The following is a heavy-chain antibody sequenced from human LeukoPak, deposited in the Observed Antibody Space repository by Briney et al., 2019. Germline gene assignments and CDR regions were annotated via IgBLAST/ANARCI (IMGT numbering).Heavy chain of an antibody. D-gene: IGHD4-17*01. CDR3: VSETTEGY. CDR2: ITGSGGAT. Sequence: PGGSLRLSCAASGFTFSTYAVNWVRQAPGKGLEWVSAITGSGGATYYADSVKGRFTISRDNAKNTLYLQMNSLRAEDTAVYYCVSETTEGYWGQGTLVTVSS. CDR1: GFTFSTYA. V-gene: IGHV3-23*01. J-gene: IGHJ4*02.